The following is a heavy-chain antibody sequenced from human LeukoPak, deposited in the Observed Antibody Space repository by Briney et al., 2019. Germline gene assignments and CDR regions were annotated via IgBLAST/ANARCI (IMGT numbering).Heavy chain of an antibody. CDR1: GFTFSSYW. D-gene: IGHD4-17*01. J-gene: IGHJ6*02. CDR3: ARRVAPTDYLGMDV. CDR2: INSDGSST. V-gene: IGHV3-74*01. Sequence: GGSLRLSCAASGFTFSSYWMHWVRQAPGKGLVWVSRINSDGSSTSYADSVKGRFTISRDNAKNTLYLQMGSLRGADMAVYYCARRVAPTDYLGMDVWGQGTTVTVSS.